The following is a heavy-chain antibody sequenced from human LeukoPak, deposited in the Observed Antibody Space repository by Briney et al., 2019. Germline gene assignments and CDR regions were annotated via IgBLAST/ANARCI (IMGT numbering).Heavy chain of an antibody. CDR2: IWHDGSSQ. Sequence: GESLKISCIASRFTFSHYGMHWVRQAPDKGLEWVAVIWHDGSSQYYADSVKGRFIISRDNSHNTVYLQMSSLRANDTAVYYCAKDAQRGFDYSNSLEYWGLGTLVTVSS. V-gene: IGHV3-33*06. J-gene: IGHJ4*02. CDR1: RFTFSHYG. CDR3: AKDAQRGFDYSNSLEY. D-gene: IGHD4-11*01.